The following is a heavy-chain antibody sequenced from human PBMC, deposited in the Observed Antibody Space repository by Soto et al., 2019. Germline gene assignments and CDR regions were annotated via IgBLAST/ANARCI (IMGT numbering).Heavy chain of an antibody. V-gene: IGHV4-31*03. CDR2: IYYSGST. Sequence: PSETLSLTCTVSGGSISSGDYYWSWFRQVTGKGLEWIGYIYYSGSTYYNPSLKSRVDMSVNTSKNQFSLKLSSVTAADTAIYYCERAGRIAEAGRFDYWGQGNLV. D-gene: IGHD6-13*01. CDR1: GGSISSGDYY. J-gene: IGHJ4*02. CDR3: ERAGRIAEAGRFDY.